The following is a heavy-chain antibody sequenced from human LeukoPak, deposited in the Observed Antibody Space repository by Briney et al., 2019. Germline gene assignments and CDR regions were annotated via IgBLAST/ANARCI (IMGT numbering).Heavy chain of an antibody. D-gene: IGHD5-24*01. V-gene: IGHV3-30-3*01. CDR2: ISLDGSTE. J-gene: IGHJ4*02. Sequence: GGSLRLSCVASGFSLSNFQMYWVRQAPGKGLEWVSIISLDGSTEFYADSVKGRFTISRDNAKNSLYLQMNSLRVEDTAVYYCAKEGRSLQTYWGQGTLVTVSS. CDR1: GFSLSNFQ. CDR3: AKEGRSLQTY.